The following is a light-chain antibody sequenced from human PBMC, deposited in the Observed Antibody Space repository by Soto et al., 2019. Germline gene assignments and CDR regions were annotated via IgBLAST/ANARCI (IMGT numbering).Light chain of an antibody. V-gene: IGLV2-23*01. CDR2: KGT. Sequence: QSVLAQPASVSGSPGQSITISCTGTSSDVGAYNSVSWYQQHPHRAPQVIIYKGTQRPSGVSNRFSGSTSGNAASLTISALQTDDEAAYFCCSPAPESTYVCGPGTKVTV. CDR3: CSPAPESTYV. CDR1: SSDVGAYNS. J-gene: IGLJ1*01.